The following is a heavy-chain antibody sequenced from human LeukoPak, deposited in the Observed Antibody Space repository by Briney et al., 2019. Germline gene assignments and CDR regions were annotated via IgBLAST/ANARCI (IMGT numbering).Heavy chain of an antibody. CDR3: AAMVVTAKYDY. Sequence: GGSLRLSCAASGVTFSSYGRHWVRQAPGKGLEWVAVISYDGSNKYYADSVKGRFTIYRDNYKNTLYLKTNSLSAAATAVYDCAAMVVTAKYDYRGPATLVTASS. CDR1: GVTFSSYG. V-gene: IGHV3-30*03. D-gene: IGHD2-21*02. CDR2: ISYDGSNK. J-gene: IGHJ4*01.